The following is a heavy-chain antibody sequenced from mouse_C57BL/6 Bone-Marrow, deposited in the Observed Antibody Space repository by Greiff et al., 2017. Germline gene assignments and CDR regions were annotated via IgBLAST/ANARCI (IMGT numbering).Heavy chain of an antibody. Sequence: QVQLQQPGAELVKPGASVKLSCKASGYTFTSYWMHWVKQRPGRGLEWIGVIDPSDSYTNYNQKFKGKATLTVDTSSSTAYMQLSSLTSEDSAVYYCGSNDPSWVDYGGQGTLVTVSA. V-gene: IGHV1-69*02. CDR2: IDPSDSYT. CDR3: GSNDPSWVDY. D-gene: IGHD2-12*01. J-gene: IGHJ3*01. CDR1: GYTFTSYW.